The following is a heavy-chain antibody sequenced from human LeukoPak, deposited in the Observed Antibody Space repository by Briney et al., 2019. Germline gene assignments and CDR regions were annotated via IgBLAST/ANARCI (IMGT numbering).Heavy chain of an antibody. CDR2: IIPILGIA. V-gene: IGHV1-69*04. D-gene: IGHD5-12*01. Sequence: ASVTVSCKASGGTFSSYAISWVRQAPGQGLEWMGRIIPILGIANYAQKFQGRVTITADKSTSTAYMELSSLRSEDTAVYYCARGLLSGYDYYFDYWGQGTLVTVS. CDR3: ARGLLSGYDYYFDY. J-gene: IGHJ4*02. CDR1: GGTFSSYA.